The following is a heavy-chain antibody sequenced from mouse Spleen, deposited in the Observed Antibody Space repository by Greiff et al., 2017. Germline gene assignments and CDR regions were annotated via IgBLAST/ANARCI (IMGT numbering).Heavy chain of an antibody. V-gene: IGHV5-17*01. CDR3: ARSLNWDGFAY. D-gene: IGHD4-1*01. CDR2: ISSGSSTI. J-gene: IGHJ3*01. CDR1: GFTFSDYG. Sequence: EVHLVESGGGLVKPGGSLKLSCAASGFTFSDYGMHWVRQAPEKGLEWVAYISSGSSTIYYADTVKGRFTISRDNAKNTLFLQMTSLRSEDTAMYYCARSLNWDGFAYWGQGTLVTVSA.